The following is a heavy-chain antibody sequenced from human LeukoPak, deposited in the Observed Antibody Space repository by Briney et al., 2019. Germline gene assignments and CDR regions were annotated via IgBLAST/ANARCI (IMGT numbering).Heavy chain of an antibody. CDR3: ARAKDCSGGSCYSYYYSSMDV. CDR2: INPNSGGT. J-gene: IGHJ6*02. CDR1: GGTFSSYA. Sequence: ASVKVSCKASGGTFSSYAISWVRQAPGQGLEWMGWINPNSGGTNYAQKFQGRVTMTRDTSITTAYMELSRLRSDDTAVYYCARAKDCSGGSCYSYYYSSMDVWGQGTTVTVS. D-gene: IGHD2-15*01. V-gene: IGHV1-2*02.